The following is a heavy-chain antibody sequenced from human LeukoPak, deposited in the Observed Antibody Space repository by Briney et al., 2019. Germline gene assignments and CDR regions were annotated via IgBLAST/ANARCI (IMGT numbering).Heavy chain of an antibody. J-gene: IGHJ3*02. CDR1: GFTFSSYS. D-gene: IGHD7-27*01. Sequence: GGSLRLSCAASGFTFSSYSMNWVRQTPGKGLEWVSGIGGSGGYHTYYADSVRGRFTISRDNSRNTLYVQMNSLRAEDTAIYYCARDRNWGAYDIWGQGTMVTVSS. V-gene: IGHV3-23*01. CDR3: ARDRNWGAYDI. CDR2: IGGSGGYHT.